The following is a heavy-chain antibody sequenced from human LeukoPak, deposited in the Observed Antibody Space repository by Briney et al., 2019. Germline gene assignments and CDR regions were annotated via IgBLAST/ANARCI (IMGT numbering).Heavy chain of an antibody. D-gene: IGHD5-12*01. CDR1: GFPFSSYG. V-gene: IGHV3-33*01. CDR2: IWPDGSNK. J-gene: IGHJ4*02. Sequence: GRSQRLSCAASGFPFSSYGMHWVRQAPGKGLVWVAVIWPDGSNKYYADSVKGRFTVSRDNSKNTLYLQMNSPRAEDTAVYYCARHNHGYDWDYWGQGTLVTVSS. CDR3: ARHNHGYDWDY.